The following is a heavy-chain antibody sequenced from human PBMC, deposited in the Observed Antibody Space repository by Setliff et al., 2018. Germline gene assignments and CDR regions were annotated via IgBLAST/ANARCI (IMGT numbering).Heavy chain of an antibody. CDR1: GVSFRTVTYY. CDR2: IYHGGDT. Sequence: SETLSLTCSVSGVSFRTVTYYWAWIRQPPGEGLEWIGRIYHGGDTYYNASLKSRLTISVDTSKNQFSLKLRSVTAADTAVYYCARMSYYYDSPYYFDYWGQGTLVTVS. D-gene: IGHD3-22*01. CDR3: ARMSYYYDSPYYFDY. V-gene: IGHV4-39*01. J-gene: IGHJ4*02.